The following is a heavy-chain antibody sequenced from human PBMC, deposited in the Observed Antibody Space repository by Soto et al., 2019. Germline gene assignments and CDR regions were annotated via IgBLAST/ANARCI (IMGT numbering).Heavy chain of an antibody. D-gene: IGHD5-12*01. J-gene: IGHJ5*02. CDR1: GGTFSNYA. CDR3: ARDGGADGYFGNWLDP. CDR2: IIPIFGTT. V-gene: IGHV1-69*15. Sequence: QVQLVQSGAEVKKPGSSVKVSCKASGGTFSNYAITWVRQAPGQGLEWVGRIIPIFGTTNVAQKFQGRVTITADESTATANMEVSGLRYDDTAVYYCARDGGADGYFGNWLDPWGQGTLVTVSS.